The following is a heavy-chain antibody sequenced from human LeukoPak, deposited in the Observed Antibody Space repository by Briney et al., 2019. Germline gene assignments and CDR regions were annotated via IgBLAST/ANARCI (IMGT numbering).Heavy chain of an antibody. CDR1: GGSISSSNW. D-gene: IGHD6-13*01. CDR2: IYYSGST. CDR3: ARTYSSRVPNWFDP. V-gene: IGHV4-4*02. J-gene: IGHJ5*02. Sequence: PSETLSLTCAVSGGSISSSNWWSWVRQPPGKGLEWIGSIYYSGSTYYNPSLKSRVTISVDTSKNQFSLKLSSVTAADTAVYYCARTYSSRVPNWFDPWGQGTLVTVSS.